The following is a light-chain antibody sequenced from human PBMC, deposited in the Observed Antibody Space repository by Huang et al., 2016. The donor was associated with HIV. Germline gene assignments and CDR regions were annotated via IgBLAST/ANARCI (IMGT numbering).Light chain of an antibody. CDR2: EAS. J-gene: IGKJ5*01. Sequence: EIVLTQSPATLSLSPGERATLSCGASQRVSSSYLAWYQQKPGLAPRLLIYEASSRATGIPDRFSGSGSGTDFTRTISRLEPEDFAVYYCQQYGSSPITFGQGTRLEIK. CDR1: QRVSSSY. V-gene: IGKV3D-20*01. CDR3: QQYGSSPIT.